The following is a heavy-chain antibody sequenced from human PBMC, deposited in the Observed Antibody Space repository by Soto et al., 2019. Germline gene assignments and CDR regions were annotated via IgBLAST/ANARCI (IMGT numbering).Heavy chain of an antibody. CDR3: VRDGTKNLRDWFDP. CDR2: IYATWTT. J-gene: IGHJ5*02. CDR1: GASISGFY. V-gene: IGHV4-4*07. D-gene: IGHD1-1*01. Sequence: SETLSLTCTVSGASISGFYWSWIRKSAGKGLDWIGGIYATWTTDYNPSLKSLVMLSVDTSKKQFSLKLRSVTAADTAVYYCVRDGTKNLRDWFDPWGQGISVTVSS.